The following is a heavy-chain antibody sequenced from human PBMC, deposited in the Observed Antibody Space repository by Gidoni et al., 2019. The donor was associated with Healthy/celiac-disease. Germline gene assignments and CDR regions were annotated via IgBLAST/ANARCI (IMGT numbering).Heavy chain of an antibody. CDR3: ARDPGYSSGRATYGMDV. V-gene: IGHV6-1*01. D-gene: IGHD6-19*01. Sequence: QVQLQQSGPGLVKPSQTLSLTCAISGDSVSRNSAAWNWIRQSPSRGLEWLGRTYYRSKWYNDYAVSVKSRITINPDTSKNQFSLQLNSVTPEDTAVYYCARDPGYSSGRATYGMDVWGQGTTVTVSS. J-gene: IGHJ6*02. CDR2: TYYRSKWYN. CDR1: GDSVSRNSAA.